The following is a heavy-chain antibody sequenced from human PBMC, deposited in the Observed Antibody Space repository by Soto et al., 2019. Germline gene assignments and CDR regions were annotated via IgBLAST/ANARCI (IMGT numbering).Heavy chain of an antibody. V-gene: IGHV3-66*01. CDR1: GFTVSSNY. CDR3: ARDRGIAVAVAANDALDI. J-gene: IGHJ3*02. Sequence: GGSLRLSCAASGFTVSSNYMSWVRQAPGKGLEWVSVIYSGGSTYYADSVKGRFTSSSHNSKNTLYLQMNSRRAEDRAVYYCARDRGIAVAVAANDALDIWGQATMITVAS. D-gene: IGHD6-19*01. CDR2: IYSGGST.